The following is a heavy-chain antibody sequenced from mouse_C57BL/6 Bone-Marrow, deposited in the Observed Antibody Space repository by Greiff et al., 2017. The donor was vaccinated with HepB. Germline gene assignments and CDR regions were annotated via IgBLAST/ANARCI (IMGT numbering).Heavy chain of an antibody. CDR1: GFNIKNTY. Sequence: EVKLMESVAELVRPGASVKLSCTASGFNIKNTYMHWVKQRPEQGLKWIGMIDPAYGNTKYSPQFQGKATIPADTSSNTAYQQLSSLTSEDTAIYYCGSIYNEYLYAMYYWGQGTSVTDSS. J-gene: IGHJ4*01. CDR3: GSIYNEYLYAMYY. CDR2: IDPAYGNT. D-gene: IGHD2-4*01. V-gene: IGHV14-3*01.